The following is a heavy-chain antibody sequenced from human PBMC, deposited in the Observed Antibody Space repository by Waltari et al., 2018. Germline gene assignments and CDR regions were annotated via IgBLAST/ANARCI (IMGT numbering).Heavy chain of an antibody. V-gene: IGHV3-64*07. D-gene: IGHD3-10*01. CDR3: AREGVTRHTEFDY. Sequence: VELVESGGGLVQPGGSLRLSCAASGFPPSGHVMPWVRQAPGKGLEYVSGVNYYGGTTYYADSVKGRFIISRDNSKNTLDLQMGSLRAEDMAVYYCAREGVTRHTEFDYWGQGTLVTVSS. CDR1: GFPPSGHV. J-gene: IGHJ4*02. CDR2: VNYYGGTT.